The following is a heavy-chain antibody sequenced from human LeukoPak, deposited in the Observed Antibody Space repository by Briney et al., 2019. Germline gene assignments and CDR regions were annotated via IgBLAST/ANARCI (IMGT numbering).Heavy chain of an antibody. D-gene: IGHD6-13*01. Sequence: PSETLSLTCTVSGGSISSYYWSWIRQPPGKGLEWIGYIYYSGSTNYNPSLKSRVTISVDTSKNQFSLKLSSVTAADTAVYYCASQRGLIAAAGYYYFDYWGQGTLVTVSS. CDR3: ASQRGLIAAAGYYYFDY. V-gene: IGHV4-59*01. CDR1: GGSISSYY. J-gene: IGHJ4*02. CDR2: IYYSGST.